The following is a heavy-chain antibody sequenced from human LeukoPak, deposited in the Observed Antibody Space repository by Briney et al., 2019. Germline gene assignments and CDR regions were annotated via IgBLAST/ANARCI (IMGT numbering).Heavy chain of an antibody. V-gene: IGHV3-23*01. CDR1: GFTFSSYA. CDR2: VTGSGNTR. D-gene: IGHD3-3*01. CDR3: AKAIRNLGWYFDL. J-gene: IGHJ2*01. Sequence: PGGSLRLSCAASGFTFSSYAMGWVRQVPGKGLEWVSGVTGSGNTRYYADSVKGRFTISRDNSKNTLYLQMDSLRAEDTAVYYCAKAIRNLGWYFDLWGRGTLVTVSS.